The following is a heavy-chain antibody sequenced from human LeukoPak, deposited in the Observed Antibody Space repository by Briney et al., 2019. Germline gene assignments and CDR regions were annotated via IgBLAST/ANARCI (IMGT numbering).Heavy chain of an antibody. Sequence: PSEPLSLTCAVYGGSFSGYYWSWIRQPPGKGLEWIGEINHSGSTNYNPSLKSRVTISVDTSKNQFSLKLSSVTAADTAVYYCARGDVGATPARPIDYWGQGTLVTVSS. CDR2: INHSGST. D-gene: IGHD1-26*01. CDR1: GGSFSGYY. J-gene: IGHJ4*02. V-gene: IGHV4-34*01. CDR3: ARGDVGATPARPIDY.